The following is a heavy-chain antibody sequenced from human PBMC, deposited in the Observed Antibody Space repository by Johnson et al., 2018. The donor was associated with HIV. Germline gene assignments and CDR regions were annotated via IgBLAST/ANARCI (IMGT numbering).Heavy chain of an antibody. J-gene: IGHJ3*02. CDR1: GFTFSSYW. D-gene: IGHD1-26*01. V-gene: IGHV3-7*04. CDR3: ARGWGGAVGI. Sequence: VQLVESGGGLVQSGGSLRLSCAASGFTFSSYWMSWVRQAPSQWLEWVANIRQDGSEKYYVDSVKGRFTISRDNAKNLLYLQMNSLRAEDTAVYYCARGWGGAVGIWGQGAVVTVSS. CDR2: IRQDGSEK.